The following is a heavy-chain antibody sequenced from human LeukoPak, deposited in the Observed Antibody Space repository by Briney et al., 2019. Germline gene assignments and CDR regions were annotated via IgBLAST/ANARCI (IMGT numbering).Heavy chain of an antibody. CDR2: INAGNGNT. CDR3: ARGGGSCYRACDYYGMDV. Sequence: VASVKVSCKASGYTFTSYAMHWVRQAPGQRLEWMGWINAGNGNTKYSQKFQGRVTITRDTSASTAYMELSSLRSEDTAVYYCARGGGSCYRACDYYGMDVWGQGTTVTVSS. V-gene: IGHV1-3*01. CDR1: GYTFTSYA. J-gene: IGHJ6*02. D-gene: IGHD2-15*01.